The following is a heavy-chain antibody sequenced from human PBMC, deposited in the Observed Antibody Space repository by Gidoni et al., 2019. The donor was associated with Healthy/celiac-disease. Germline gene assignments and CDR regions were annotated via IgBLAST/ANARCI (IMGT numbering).Heavy chain of an antibody. CDR1: GCTCRSYS. CDR3: ARGGSRKASFPGAFDI. V-gene: IGHV3-48*02. D-gene: IGHD2-15*01. Sequence: EVQLVESGGGWVQPGGCLRLSCAGCGCTCRSYSMNWVRQDPGKGLELFSYISSSSSTISYADSVKGRFTISRDNANNSLYLQMNSLRDEDTAVYYCARGGSRKASFPGAFDIWGQGTMVTVSS. J-gene: IGHJ3*02. CDR2: ISSSSSTI.